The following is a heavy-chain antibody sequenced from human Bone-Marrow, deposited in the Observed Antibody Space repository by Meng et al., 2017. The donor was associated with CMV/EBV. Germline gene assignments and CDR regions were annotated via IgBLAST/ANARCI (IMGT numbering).Heavy chain of an antibody. CDR1: GFTFSSYA. Sequence: GKSLKISCAASGFTFSSYAMHWVRQAPGKGLEWVAVISYDGSNKYYADSVKGRFTISRDNSKNTLYLQMHSLRAEDTAVYYCARDRPPNRNIVVVPAAINYWGQGTLVTVSS. CDR3: ARDRPPNRNIVVVPAAINY. CDR2: ISYDGSNK. D-gene: IGHD2-2*02. J-gene: IGHJ4*02. V-gene: IGHV3-30-3*01.